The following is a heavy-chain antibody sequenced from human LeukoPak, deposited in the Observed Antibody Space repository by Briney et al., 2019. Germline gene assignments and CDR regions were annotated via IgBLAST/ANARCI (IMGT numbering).Heavy chain of an antibody. Sequence: GGSLRLSCAASGFTFNSYWMSWVRQAPGKGLEWVANIKQDGSEKYYVDSVKGRFTISRDNSKNTLYLQMNSLRAEDTAVYYCARDQTYYDFWSGYYNPNYYYGMDVWGQGTTVTVSS. CDR2: IKQDGSEK. V-gene: IGHV3-7*01. CDR3: ARDQTYYDFWSGYYNPNYYYGMDV. CDR1: GFTFNSYW. D-gene: IGHD3-3*01. J-gene: IGHJ6*02.